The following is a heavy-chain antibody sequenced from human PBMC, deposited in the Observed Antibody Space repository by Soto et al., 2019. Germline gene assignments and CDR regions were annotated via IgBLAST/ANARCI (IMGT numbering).Heavy chain of an antibody. Sequence: AVKVSCKDTGFTFTSSAVQWVRQARGQRLEWIGWIVVGSGNTNYAQKFQERVTITRDMSTSTAYMELSSLRSEDTAVYYCAAGGDFGVFLPGMDVWGQVTTAPVSS. V-gene: IGHV1-58*01. J-gene: IGHJ6*02. D-gene: IGHD3-3*01. CDR2: IVVGSGNT. CDR3: AAGGDFGVFLPGMDV. CDR1: GFTFTSSA.